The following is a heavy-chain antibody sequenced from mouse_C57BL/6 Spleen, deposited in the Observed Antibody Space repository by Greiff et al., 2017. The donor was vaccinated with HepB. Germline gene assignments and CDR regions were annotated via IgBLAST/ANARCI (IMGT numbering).Heavy chain of an antibody. D-gene: IGHD4-1*01. CDR2: ISYDGSN. V-gene: IGHV3-6*01. CDR3: ARDGTGFFAY. J-gene: IGHJ3*01. Sequence: EVQLVESGPGLVKPSQSLSLTCSVTGYSITSGYYWNWIRQFPGNKLEWMGYISYDGSNNYNPSLKNRISITRDTSKNQFFLKLNSVTTEDTATYYCARDGTGFFAYWGQGTLVTVSA. CDR1: GYSITSGYY.